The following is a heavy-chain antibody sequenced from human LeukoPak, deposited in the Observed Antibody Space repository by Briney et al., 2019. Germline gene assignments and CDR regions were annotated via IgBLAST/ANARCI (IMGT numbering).Heavy chain of an antibody. CDR3: ARPPRDDSSAYYSAFDL. CDR1: GYSFTNYW. V-gene: IGHV5-51*01. Sequence: GAPLKISCKGSGYSFTNYWIGWVRQLPGKGLEWLGIIYPGDSDTRYSPSFQGQVTISADKSISTAYLQWSSLKASDTAMYYCARPPRDDSSAYYSAFDLWGQGTMVTVSS. CDR2: IYPGDSDT. J-gene: IGHJ3*01. D-gene: IGHD3-22*01.